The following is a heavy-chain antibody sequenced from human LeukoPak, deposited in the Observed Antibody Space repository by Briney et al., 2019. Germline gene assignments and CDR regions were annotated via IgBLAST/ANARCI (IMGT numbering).Heavy chain of an antibody. CDR1: GGSISSYY. Sequence: SETLSLTCTVSGGSISSYYWSWIRQPAGKGLEWIGRIYTSGSTNYNPSLKSRVTMSVDTSKNQFSLKLSSVTAADTAVYYCAREDERWNVRAFDYWGQGTLVTVSS. V-gene: IGHV4-4*07. CDR3: AREDERWNVRAFDY. J-gene: IGHJ4*02. D-gene: IGHD5-24*01. CDR2: IYTSGST.